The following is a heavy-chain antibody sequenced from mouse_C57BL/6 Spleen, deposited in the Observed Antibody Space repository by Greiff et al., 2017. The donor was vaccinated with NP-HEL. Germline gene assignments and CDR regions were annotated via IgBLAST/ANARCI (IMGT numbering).Heavy chain of an antibody. V-gene: IGHV1-50*01. CDR2: IDPSDSYT. J-gene: IGHJ4*01. D-gene: IGHD1-1*01. Sequence: QVQLQQPGAELVKPGASVKLSCKASGYTFTSYWMQWVTQRPGQGLEWIGEIDPSDSYTNYNQKFKGKATLTVDTSSSTAYMQLSSLTSEDSAVYYCARRITTVVVHYYAMDYWGQGTSVTVSS. CDR1: GYTFTSYW. CDR3: ARRITTVVVHYYAMDY.